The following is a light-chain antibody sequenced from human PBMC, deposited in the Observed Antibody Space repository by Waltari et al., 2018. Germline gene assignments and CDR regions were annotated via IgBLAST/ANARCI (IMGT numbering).Light chain of an antibody. J-gene: IGKJ2*01. CDR1: QSITDC. Sequence: IQMTQSPSTLSASVGDRVTITCRASQSITDCLAWYQQKPGKAPKLLIYDASTLARGVPSRFSGSGSETEFTLAIGGLQRDDFATYYCQQYNDWSTFGQGTKLEI. V-gene: IGKV1-5*01. CDR2: DAS. CDR3: QQYNDWST.